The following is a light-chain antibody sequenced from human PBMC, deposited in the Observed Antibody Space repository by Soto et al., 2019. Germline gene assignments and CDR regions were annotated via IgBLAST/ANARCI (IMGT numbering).Light chain of an antibody. Sequence: QSALTQPASVSGSPGQSIPIACTGTSSDVGGYHYVSWYQQHPGIAPKLMIYDVSNQPSGVSNRFSGSKSGNTASLTISGLHAEDEADYYCSSYTSSYTLVFGGGTKLTVL. CDR2: DVS. CDR1: SSDVGGYHY. V-gene: IGLV2-14*01. J-gene: IGLJ2*01. CDR3: SSYTSSYTLV.